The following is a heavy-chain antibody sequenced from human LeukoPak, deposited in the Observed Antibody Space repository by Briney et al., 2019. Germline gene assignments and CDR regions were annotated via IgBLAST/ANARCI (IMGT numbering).Heavy chain of an antibody. CDR3: AKGLNTMIVVPPVPYYFDY. J-gene: IGHJ4*02. V-gene: IGHV3-23*01. Sequence: GGSLRLSCAASGFTFSSYAMSWVRQAPGKGLEWVSAMSGSGGSTYYADSVKGRFTISRDNSKNTLYLQMNSLRAEDTAVYYCAKGLNTMIVVPPVPYYFDYWGQGTLVTVSS. D-gene: IGHD3-22*01. CDR2: MSGSGGST. CDR1: GFTFSSYA.